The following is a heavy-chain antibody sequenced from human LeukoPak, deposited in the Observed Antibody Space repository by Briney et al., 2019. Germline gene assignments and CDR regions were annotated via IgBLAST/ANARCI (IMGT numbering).Heavy chain of an antibody. V-gene: IGHV3-64*01. D-gene: IGHD2-21*02. CDR2: ISSDGGST. J-gene: IGHJ4*02. CDR3: ATSPSDAYFDY. CDR1: GLTFSSYS. Sequence: GGSLRLSCAASGLTFSSYSIHWVRQAPGKGLEYVSAISSDGGSTYYANSVKGRFTISRGNSKNTLYLQMGSLRAEDMAVYYCATSPSDAYFDYWGQGTLVTVSS.